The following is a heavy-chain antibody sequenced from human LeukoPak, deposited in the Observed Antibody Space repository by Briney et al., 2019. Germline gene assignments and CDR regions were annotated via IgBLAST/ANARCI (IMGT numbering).Heavy chain of an antibody. Sequence: GGSLRLSCPASGCTFSRYAMSGVRQPPGKEREGVSGISGSGGRTYYADSVKGRFIISRDNSKNTLYLQMNSLRAEDTAVYYCAKGDRGFYQYSRDWGQGTLVTVSS. V-gene: IGHV3-23*01. CDR1: GCTFSRYA. J-gene: IGHJ4*02. CDR2: ISGSGGRT. D-gene: IGHD6-6*01. CDR3: AKGDRGFYQYSRD.